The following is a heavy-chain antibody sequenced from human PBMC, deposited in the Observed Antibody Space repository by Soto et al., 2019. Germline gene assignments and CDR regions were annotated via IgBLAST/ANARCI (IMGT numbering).Heavy chain of an antibody. J-gene: IGHJ3*02. D-gene: IGHD3-10*01. CDR1: GGSISSGGYF. V-gene: IGHV4-31*01. Sequence: QVQLQESGPGLVKPSQTLSLTCTVSGGSISSGGYFWSWIRQHPGKVLEWIGYINYSGSTYSNPSLKTLVTISVDPSKNHYSLKLSPVTAAATAVYYCARDILLWFGELPPRAHDAFDIWGQGTMVTVSS. CDR3: ARDILLWFGELPPRAHDAFDI. CDR2: INYSGST.